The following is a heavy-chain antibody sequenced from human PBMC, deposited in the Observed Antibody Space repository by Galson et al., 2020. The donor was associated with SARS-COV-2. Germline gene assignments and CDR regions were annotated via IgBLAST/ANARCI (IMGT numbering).Heavy chain of an antibody. CDR3: ARVWNQYYDASAYV. D-gene: IGHD3-16*01. J-gene: IGHJ4*02. CDR1: GFIFGGYW. Sequence: GGSLRLSCAGSGFIFGGYWMSWVRQAPGKGLEWLANITEDGSQIYYLDSVKGRFTISRDDAKNSLYLEMNGLRAEDTAVYYYARVWNQYYDASAYVWGQGTLVTVSS. V-gene: IGHV3-7*03. CDR2: ITEDGSQI.